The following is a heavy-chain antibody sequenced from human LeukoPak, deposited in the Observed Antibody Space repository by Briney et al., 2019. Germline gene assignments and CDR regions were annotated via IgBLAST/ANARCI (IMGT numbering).Heavy chain of an antibody. CDR2: IGPDGITT. CDR3: TRVQAGRSGLMDV. CDR1: GITLSGDR. V-gene: IGHV3-74*01. Sequence: GWSLRLSCAASGITLSGDRMHFVRQAPGEGLVCVSLIGPDGITTNDADAVDCRVTTSINNARNTLYLQMNSLTAEDTALYSCTRVQAGRSGLMDVWGRGTTVTVSS. J-gene: IGHJ6*02. D-gene: IGHD2-8*02.